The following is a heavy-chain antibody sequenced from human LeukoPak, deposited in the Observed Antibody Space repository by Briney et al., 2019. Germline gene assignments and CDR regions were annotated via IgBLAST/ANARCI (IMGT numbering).Heavy chain of an antibody. J-gene: IGHJ3*02. D-gene: IGHD1-26*01. V-gene: IGHV3-30-3*01. Sequence: GGSLRLSCAASGFTFSSYAMHWVRQAPGKGLEWVAVISYDGSNKYYADSVKGRFTISRDNSKNTLYLQMNSLRAEDTAVYYCAREWGKAPRGAFDIWGQGTMVTVSS. CDR2: ISYDGSNK. CDR1: GFTFSSYA. CDR3: AREWGKAPRGAFDI.